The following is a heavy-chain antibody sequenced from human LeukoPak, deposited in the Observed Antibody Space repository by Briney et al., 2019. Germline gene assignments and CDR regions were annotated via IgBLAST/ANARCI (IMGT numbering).Heavy chain of an antibody. CDR1: GYPFATYD. D-gene: IGHD1-14*01. V-gene: IGHV1-8*01. CDR2: MNPSSGYT. Sequence: ASVRVSCKASGYPFATYDINWVRKATGQGLEWMGWMNPSSGYTGYSQKFQGRVTMTRNTSITTAYMELSSLRSEDTAVYYCARISDHNWYFDLWGRGTLVTVSS. J-gene: IGHJ2*01. CDR3: ARISDHNWYFDL.